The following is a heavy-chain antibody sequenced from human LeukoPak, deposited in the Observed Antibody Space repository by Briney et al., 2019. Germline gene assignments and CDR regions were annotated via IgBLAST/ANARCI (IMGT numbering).Heavy chain of an antibody. V-gene: IGHV4-4*07. CDR1: GGSISSYY. J-gene: IGHJ5*02. CDR3: ARDIVDYGLLGWFDP. CDR2: IYASGST. D-gene: IGHD3-16*01. Sequence: SETLSLTCTVSGGSISSYYWSWIRQPAGKGLKWIGRIYASGSTNYSPSLKSRVTMSVHTSKNQFSLKLSSVTAADTAVYYCARDIVDYGLLGWFDPWGQGTLVTVSS.